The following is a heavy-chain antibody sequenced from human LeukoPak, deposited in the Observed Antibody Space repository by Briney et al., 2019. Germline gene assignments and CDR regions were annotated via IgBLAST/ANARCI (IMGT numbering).Heavy chain of an antibody. CDR1: GGSISSYY. D-gene: IGHD3-22*01. Sequence: KPSETLSLTCTVSGGSISSYYWSWIRQPAGKGLEWIGRIYTSGSTNYNPSLKSRVTMSVDTSKNQFSLKLSSVTAADTAVYYCARECYDSSLDAFDIWGQGTMVTVSS. V-gene: IGHV4-4*07. CDR3: ARECYDSSLDAFDI. CDR2: IYTSGST. J-gene: IGHJ3*02.